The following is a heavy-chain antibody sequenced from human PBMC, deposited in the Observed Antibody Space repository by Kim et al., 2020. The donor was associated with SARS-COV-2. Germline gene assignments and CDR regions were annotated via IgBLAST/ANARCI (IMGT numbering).Heavy chain of an antibody. J-gene: IGHJ6*02. CDR1: GYSFTSYW. CDR2: IDPSDSYT. V-gene: IGHV5-10-1*01. D-gene: IGHD3-10*01. Sequence: GESLKISCKGSGYSFTSYWISWVRQMPGKGLEWMGRIDPSDSYTNYSPSFQGHVTISADKSISTAYLQWSSLKASDTAMYYCASRITMVRGVTYYYYGMDVWGQGSTVTVSS. CDR3: ASRITMVRGVTYYYYGMDV.